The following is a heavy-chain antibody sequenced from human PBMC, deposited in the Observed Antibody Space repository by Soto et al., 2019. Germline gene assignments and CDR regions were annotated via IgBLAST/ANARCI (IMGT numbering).Heavy chain of an antibody. CDR1: GYTFTSYG. Sequence: QVQLVQSGGEVKKPGASVKLSCTASGYTFTSYGISWVRQAPGQRLEWMGWISAYNGKTNYAQNVQGRVTMTTDTSTRTAYMDLRSLRSDDTAVYYCASGGDVNYYHGMDVWCPGTTVTVSS. J-gene: IGHJ6*02. CDR3: ASGGDVNYYHGMDV. V-gene: IGHV1-18*01. CDR2: ISAYNGKT. D-gene: IGHD2-21*02.